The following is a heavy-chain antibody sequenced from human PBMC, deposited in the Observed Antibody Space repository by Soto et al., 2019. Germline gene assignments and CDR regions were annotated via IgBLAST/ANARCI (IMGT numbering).Heavy chain of an antibody. CDR3: AKCGGSYGSGSHIDT. Sequence: GGSLRLSCVASGFSFSSYAMSWVRQAPGKDLEWVSGISGSGSSTYYAGYVKGRFTISRDTSKNTLHLQMNGLRAEDTAIYYCAKCGGSYGSGSHIDTWGQGTQVTVSS. CDR2: ISGSGSST. V-gene: IGHV3-23*01. D-gene: IGHD3-10*01. J-gene: IGHJ4*02. CDR1: GFSFSSYA.